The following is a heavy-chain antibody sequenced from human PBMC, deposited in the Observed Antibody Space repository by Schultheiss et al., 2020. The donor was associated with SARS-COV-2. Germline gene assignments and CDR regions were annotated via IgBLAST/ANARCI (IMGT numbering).Heavy chain of an antibody. CDR3: ARTTRWLIGFDY. V-gene: IGHV2-5*02. CDR2: IYWDDDK. Sequence: SGPTLVKPTETLTLTCTVSGFSLSTSGVGVGWIRQPPGKALEWLALIYWDDDKRYSPSLKSRLTISKDTSKSQVVLTMTNMDPVDTATYYCARTTRWLIGFDYWGQGTLVTVSS. D-gene: IGHD3-22*01. J-gene: IGHJ4*02. CDR1: GFSLSTSGVG.